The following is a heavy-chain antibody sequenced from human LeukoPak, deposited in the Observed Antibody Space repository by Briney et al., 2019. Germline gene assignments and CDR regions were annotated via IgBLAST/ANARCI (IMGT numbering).Heavy chain of an antibody. Sequence: SETLSLTCGVSGGSITSTNYWSWVRQPPGKGLEWIGEGNLQGSTYYDPSLMGRVAISVDKSKNYLSLQLTSVTAADTAVYYCARGGGPYRPLDYSGQGTLVTVSP. CDR2: GNLQGST. CDR1: GGSITSTNY. V-gene: IGHV4-4*02. CDR3: ARGGGPYRPLDY. J-gene: IGHJ4*02.